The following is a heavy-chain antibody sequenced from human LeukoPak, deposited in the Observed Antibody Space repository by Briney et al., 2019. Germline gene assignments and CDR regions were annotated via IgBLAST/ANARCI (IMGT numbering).Heavy chain of an antibody. D-gene: IGHD3-22*01. J-gene: IGHJ4*02. CDR2: ISGSGGST. CDR1: GFTFSSYA. Sequence: GGSLRLSCAASGFTFSSYAMSWVRQAPGKGLEWVSAISGSGGSTYYADSVKGRFTISRDNSKNTLYLQMNSLRAEDTAVYYCAKDSRRLITMIVVVTHGCFDYWGQGTLVTVSS. V-gene: IGHV3-23*01. CDR3: AKDSRRLITMIVVVTHGCFDY.